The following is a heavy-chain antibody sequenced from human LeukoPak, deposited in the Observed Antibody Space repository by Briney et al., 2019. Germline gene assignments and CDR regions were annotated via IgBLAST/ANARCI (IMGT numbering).Heavy chain of an antibody. CDR1: GGSISPFY. D-gene: IGHD4-23*01. Sequence: SETLSLTCTVSGGSISPFYWNWIRQPQGKGLEWIGYIYYTGGTSYSPSLNSRATISVDTSKNQISLKLISVTAADTAVYYCARLSNYGGHSGDGYWGQGTLVTVSS. V-gene: IGHV4-59*08. CDR3: ARLSNYGGHSGDGY. CDR2: IYYTGGT. J-gene: IGHJ4*02.